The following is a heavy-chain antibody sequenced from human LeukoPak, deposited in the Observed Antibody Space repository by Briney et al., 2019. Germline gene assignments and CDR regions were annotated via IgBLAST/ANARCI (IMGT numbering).Heavy chain of an antibody. CDR2: INPNSGDT. V-gene: IGHV1-2*06. CDR1: GYTFTGYH. Sequence: ASVKVSCKASGYTFTGYHMHWVRQAPGQGLEWMGRINPNSGDTNYAQKFQGRVTMTRDTSITTAYMELSRLRSDDTAMYYCAREGITIFGVVISYYGMDVWGQGTTVTVSS. CDR3: AREGITIFGVVISYYGMDV. D-gene: IGHD3-3*01. J-gene: IGHJ6*02.